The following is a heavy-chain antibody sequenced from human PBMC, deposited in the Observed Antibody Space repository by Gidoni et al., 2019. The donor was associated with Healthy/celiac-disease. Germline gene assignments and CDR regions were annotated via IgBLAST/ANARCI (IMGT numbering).Heavy chain of an antibody. CDR3: ARILAGYYGDYQNWFDP. V-gene: IGHV2-26*01. D-gene: IGHD4-17*01. J-gene: IGHJ5*02. CDR1: GFRRSNARMG. Sequence: QVTLKESGTVLVKPTETLTLTCNGAGFRRSNARMGVSWIRQPPGKALEWLAHIFSNDEKSYSTSLKSRLTISKDTSKSQVVLTMTNMYPVDTATYYCARILAGYYGDYQNWFDPWGQGTLVTVSS. CDR2: IFSNDEK.